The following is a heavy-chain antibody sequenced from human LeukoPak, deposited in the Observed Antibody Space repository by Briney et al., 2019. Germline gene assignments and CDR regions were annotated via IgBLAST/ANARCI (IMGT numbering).Heavy chain of an antibody. Sequence: GASVKVSCKASGYTFTSYGIIWVRQAPGQGLEWMGWISPYNGNTNYAQKLQGRVTMTTDTSTSTAYMELRSLRSDDTAVYYCASCHCTNGVCYGECEYFQHWGRGTLVTVSS. CDR2: ISPYNGNT. CDR1: GYTFTSYG. V-gene: IGHV1-18*01. D-gene: IGHD2-8*01. J-gene: IGHJ1*01. CDR3: ASCHCTNGVCYGECEYFQH.